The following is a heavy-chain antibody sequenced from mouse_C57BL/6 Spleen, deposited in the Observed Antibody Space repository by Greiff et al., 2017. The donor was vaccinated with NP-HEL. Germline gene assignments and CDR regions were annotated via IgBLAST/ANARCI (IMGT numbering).Heavy chain of an antibody. V-gene: IGHV1-42*01. D-gene: IGHD1-1*01. J-gene: IGHJ4*01. CDR3: ARYGSSFYAMDY. CDR1: GYSFTGYY. Sequence: EVQLQQSGPELVKPGASVKISCKASGYSFTGYYMNWVKQSPEKSLEWIGEINPSTGGTTYNQKFKAKATLTVDKSSSTAYMQLKSLTSEDSAVYYCARYGSSFYAMDYWGQGTSVTVSS. CDR2: INPSTGGT.